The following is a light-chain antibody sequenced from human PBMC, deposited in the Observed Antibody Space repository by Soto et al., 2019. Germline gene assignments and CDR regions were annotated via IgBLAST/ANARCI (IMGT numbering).Light chain of an antibody. CDR3: QQYNSYSWT. V-gene: IGKV1-5*03. J-gene: IGKJ1*01. Sequence: DIQMTQFPSTLSASVGDRVTITCRASQSISSWLAWYQQKPGKAPKLLIYKASSLESGVPSRFSGGGSGTEFTFTISSLQPDDFATYYCQQYNSYSWTFGQGTKVDIK. CDR1: QSISSW. CDR2: KAS.